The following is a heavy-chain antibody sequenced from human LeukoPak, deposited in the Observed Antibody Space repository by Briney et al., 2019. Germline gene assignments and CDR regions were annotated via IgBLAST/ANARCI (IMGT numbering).Heavy chain of an antibody. D-gene: IGHD5-18*01. CDR1: GFTFSSYS. V-gene: IGHV3-21*01. J-gene: IGHJ4*02. Sequence: GGSLRLSCAASGFTFSSYSMNWVRQAPGKGLEWVSSISSSSSYIYYADSVEGRFTISRDNAKNSLYLQMNSLRAEDTAVYYCARDGNTARDYWGQGTLVTVSS. CDR2: ISSSSSYI. CDR3: ARDGNTARDY.